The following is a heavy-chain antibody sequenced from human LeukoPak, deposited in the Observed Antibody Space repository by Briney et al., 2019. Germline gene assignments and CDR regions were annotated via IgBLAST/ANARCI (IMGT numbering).Heavy chain of an antibody. Sequence: SETLSLTCTVSGGSISSYYWSWIRQPPGKGLEWIGYIYYSGSTNYNPSLKSRVTISVDTSKNQFSLKLSSVTAADTAVYYCAREDVDSSGSFFDYWGQGTLVTVSS. D-gene: IGHD3-22*01. J-gene: IGHJ4*02. CDR3: AREDVDSSGSFFDY. CDR2: IYYSGST. V-gene: IGHV4-59*01. CDR1: GGSISSYY.